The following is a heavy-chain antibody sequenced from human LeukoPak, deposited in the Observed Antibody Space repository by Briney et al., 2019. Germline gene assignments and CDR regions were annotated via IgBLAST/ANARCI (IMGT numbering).Heavy chain of an antibody. CDR1: GFTFSSYS. D-gene: IGHD2-8*02. J-gene: IGHJ6*04. CDR2: ISSSSSYI. CDR3: ARLALVYGMDV. V-gene: IGHV3-21*01. Sequence: GGSLSLSCAASGFTFSSYSMNWVRQAPGKGLEWVSSISSSSSYIYYADSVKGRFTISRDNAKNSLYLQMNSLRAEDTAVYYCARLALVYGMDVWGKGTTVTVSS.